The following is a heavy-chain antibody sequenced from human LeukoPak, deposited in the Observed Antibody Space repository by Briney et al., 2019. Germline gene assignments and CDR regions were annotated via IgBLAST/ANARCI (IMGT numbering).Heavy chain of an antibody. CDR2: ISSSGSTI. Sequence: GGSLRLSCAASGFTFSDYYMSWIRQAPGKGLEWVSYISSSGSTIYYADSVKGRFTISRDNAKNSLYLQMNSLRAEDTAVYYCARVGGEHYYDSSSYYYYYYYMDVWGKGTTVTVSS. D-gene: IGHD3-22*01. CDR1: GFTFSDYY. V-gene: IGHV3-11*04. CDR3: ARVGGEHYYDSSSYYYYYYYMDV. J-gene: IGHJ6*03.